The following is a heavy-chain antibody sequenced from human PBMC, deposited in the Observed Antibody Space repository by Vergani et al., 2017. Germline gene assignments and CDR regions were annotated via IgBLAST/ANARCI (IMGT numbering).Heavy chain of an antibody. V-gene: IGHV3-9*01. Sequence: EVQLVESGGGLVQPGRSLRLSCAASGFTFDDYAMHWVRQAPGKGLEWVSGISWNSGSIGYADSVKGRFTISRDNAKNSLYLQMNSLRAEDTALYYCARDRGYGGKRSQKGVFDYWGQGTLVTVSS. CDR2: ISWNSGSI. J-gene: IGHJ4*02. CDR3: ARDRGYGGKRSQKGVFDY. CDR1: GFTFDDYA. D-gene: IGHD4-23*01.